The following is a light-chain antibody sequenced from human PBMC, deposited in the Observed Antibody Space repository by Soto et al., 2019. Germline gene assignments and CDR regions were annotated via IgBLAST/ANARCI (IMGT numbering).Light chain of an antibody. J-gene: IGKJ4*01. CDR1: RDISNY. CDR3: QQYDNLPLT. CDR2: DAS. V-gene: IGKV1-33*01. Sequence: DIQMTQSPSSLSASVGDRVTITCQASRDISNYLNWYQQKPGKAPKLLIYDASNLETGVPSRFSGSGSGTDFTFTINSLRPEDIAIYYCQQYDNLPLTFGGGTKVDIK.